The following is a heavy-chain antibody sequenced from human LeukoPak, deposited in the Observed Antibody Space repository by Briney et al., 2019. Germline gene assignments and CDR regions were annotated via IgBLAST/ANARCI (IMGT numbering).Heavy chain of an antibody. CDR2: INSDGDT. CDR1: GFSFSSDW. D-gene: IGHD3-16*01. V-gene: IGHV3-74*01. CDR3: ARSYDYAYDD. J-gene: IGHJ4*02. Sequence: GGSLRLSCAASGFSFSSDWMYWVRQAPGKGLVWVSRINSDGDTDYADAVKGRFTISRDNAKNTLYLQMNSLRAGDTAVYYCARSYDYAYDDWGQGTLVTVSS.